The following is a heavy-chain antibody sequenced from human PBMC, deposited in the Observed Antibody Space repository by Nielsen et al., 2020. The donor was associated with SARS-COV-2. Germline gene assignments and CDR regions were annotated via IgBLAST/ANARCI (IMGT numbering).Heavy chain of an antibody. J-gene: IGHJ4*02. Sequence: GESLKISCAASGFTFSSYAMSWVRQAPGKGLEWVSAISGSGETTYYADSVKGRFTISRDKSKNTLYLQMNSLRAEDTAVYYCASITIFGVEKRDYWGQGTLVTVSS. CDR1: GFTFSSYA. CDR3: ASITIFGVEKRDY. V-gene: IGHV3-23*01. CDR2: ISGSGETT. D-gene: IGHD3-3*01.